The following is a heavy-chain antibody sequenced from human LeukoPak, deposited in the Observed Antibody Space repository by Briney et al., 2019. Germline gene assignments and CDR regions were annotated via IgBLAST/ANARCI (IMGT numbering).Heavy chain of an antibody. D-gene: IGHD5-24*01. CDR3: AREDRDGYNYDY. CDR2: ISSSSSYI. CDR1: GFTFSSYS. V-gene: IGHV3-21*01. J-gene: IGHJ4*02. Sequence: GGSLRLSCAASGFTFSSYSMNWVRQAPGKGLEWVSSISSSSSYIYYADSVKGRFTISRDNAKNSLYLQMNSLRAEDTAVYYCAREDRDGYNYDYWGQGTLVTVSS.